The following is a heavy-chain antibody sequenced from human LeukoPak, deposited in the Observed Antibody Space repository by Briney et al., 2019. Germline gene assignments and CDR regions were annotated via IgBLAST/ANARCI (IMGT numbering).Heavy chain of an antibody. J-gene: IGHJ4*02. CDR3: AREADPVKYNYGYFDY. V-gene: IGHV1-69*04. CDR1: GGTFSSYA. CDR2: IIPILDIP. D-gene: IGHD5-18*01. Sequence: SVKVSCKASGGTFSSYAISWVRQAPGQGLEWMGRIIPILDIPNFAQKFQGRVTLSADTSTSTAYMEVSSLTSEDTAVYYCAREADPVKYNYGYFDYWGQGTLVTVSS.